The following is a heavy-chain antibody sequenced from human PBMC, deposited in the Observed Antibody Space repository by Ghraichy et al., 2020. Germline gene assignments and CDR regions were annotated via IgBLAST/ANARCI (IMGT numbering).Heavy chain of an antibody. CDR1: GGSISSYY. CDR2: IYTSGGT. D-gene: IGHD6-6*01. J-gene: IGHJ4*02. CDR3: ARVNSSSSRYFDY. V-gene: IGHV4-4*07. Sequence: SETLSLTCTVSGGSISSYYWSWIRQPAGKGLEWIGRIYTSGGTTYNPSLKSRVTMSVDTSKNQFSLRLSSVTAADTAVYHCARVNSSSSRYFDYWGQETLVTVSS.